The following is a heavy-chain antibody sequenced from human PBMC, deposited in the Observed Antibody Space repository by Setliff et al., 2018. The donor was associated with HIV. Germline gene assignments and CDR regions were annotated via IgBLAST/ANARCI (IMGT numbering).Heavy chain of an antibody. CDR1: GDSLNSDAFS. CDR2: MKEGGRT. V-gene: IGHV4-30-2*05. Sequence: ASETLSLTCALSGDSLNSDAFSWSWIRLPPGEGLEWIGYMKEGGRTYYNPSLRSRVTITSDKSKNQLSLPLNSVTAADTAVYYCARQRAGEIEELPGALPLRCVFDLWGQGTMVTVSS. D-gene: IGHD1-7*01. CDR3: ARQRAGEIEELPGALPLRCVFDL. J-gene: IGHJ3*01.